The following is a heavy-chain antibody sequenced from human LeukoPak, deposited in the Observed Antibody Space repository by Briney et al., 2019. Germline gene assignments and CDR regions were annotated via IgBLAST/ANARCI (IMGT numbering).Heavy chain of an antibody. CDR3: ARGGRYGLPYYYHGMDV. CDR1: GFTFSSYS. Sequence: GSLRLSCAASGFTFSSYSMNWVRQPPGKGLEWIGEINHSGSTNYNPSLKSRVTISVGTSENQFSLKLSSVTAADMAVYYCARGGRYGLPYYYHGMDVWGQGTTVTVSS. J-gene: IGHJ6*02. CDR2: INHSGST. D-gene: IGHD5-18*01. V-gene: IGHV4-34*01.